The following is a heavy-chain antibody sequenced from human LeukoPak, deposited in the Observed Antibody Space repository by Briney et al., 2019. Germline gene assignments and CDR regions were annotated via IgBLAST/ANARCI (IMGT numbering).Heavy chain of an antibody. J-gene: IGHJ6*02. CDR2: ISYDGSNK. CDR1: GFTFSSYA. Sequence: GGSLRLSCAASGFTFSSYAMHWVRQAPGKGLEWVAVISYDGSNKYYADSVKGRFTISRDNSKNTLYLQMNSLRAEDTAVYYCASSPDYGDYNRYYYGMDVWGQRTTVTVSS. CDR3: ASSPDYGDYNRYYYGMDV. D-gene: IGHD4-17*01. V-gene: IGHV3-30-3*01.